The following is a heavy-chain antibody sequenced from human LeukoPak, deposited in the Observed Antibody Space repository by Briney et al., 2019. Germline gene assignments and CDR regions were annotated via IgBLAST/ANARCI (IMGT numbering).Heavy chain of an antibody. CDR3: ARGPPRGKYYYMDV. CDR2: IGTASDT. Sequence: PGGSLRLSCAASGFTFSSFDMHWVRHPTGQGLGWVSTIGTASDTYYPGSVEGRFTLSRDNAKNSLYLQMNSLTAGDTAVYYCARGPPRGKYYYMDVWGKGTTVTVSS. J-gene: IGHJ6*03. D-gene: IGHD1-1*01. CDR1: GFTFSSFD. V-gene: IGHV3-13*01.